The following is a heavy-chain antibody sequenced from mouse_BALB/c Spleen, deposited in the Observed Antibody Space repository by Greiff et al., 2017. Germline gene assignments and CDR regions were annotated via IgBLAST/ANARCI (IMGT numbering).Heavy chain of an antibody. J-gene: IGHJ2*01. Sequence: EVQLVESGGGLVKPGGSLKLSCAASGFTFSSYTMSWVRQTPEKRLEWVATISSGGGNTYYPDSVKGRFTISRDNAKNNLYLQMSSLRSEDTALYYCARLAYYYGSSPYYFDYWGQGTTLTVSS. CDR2: ISSGGGNT. CDR1: GFTFSSYT. V-gene: IGHV5-9*03. CDR3: ARLAYYYGSSPYYFDY. D-gene: IGHD1-1*01.